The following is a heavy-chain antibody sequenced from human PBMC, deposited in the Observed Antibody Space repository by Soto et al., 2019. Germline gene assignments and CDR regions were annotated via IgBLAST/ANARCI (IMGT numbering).Heavy chain of an antibody. Sequence: ASVKVSCKASGYTFTSYGISWVRQAPGQRLEWMGWISAYNGNTNYAQKLQGRVTMTTDTSTSTAYMELRSLRSDDTAVYYCARDPSLGNDFWSGYLGYYYGMHVWGQGTTVTVSS. D-gene: IGHD3-3*01. CDR1: GYTFTSYG. V-gene: IGHV1-18*01. J-gene: IGHJ6*02. CDR3: ARDPSLGNDFWSGYLGYYYGMHV. CDR2: ISAYNGNT.